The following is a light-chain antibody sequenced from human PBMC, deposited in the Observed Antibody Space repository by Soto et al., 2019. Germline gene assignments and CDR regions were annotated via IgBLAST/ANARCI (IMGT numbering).Light chain of an antibody. J-gene: IGKJ4*01. Sequence: DIQMTQSPPSLSASVGDRVTISCRASQGISNYVAWYQQKPGKVPKLLIDAASTLQSGVPSRFSGSGSGTDFTLTIRSLQPEDVATYYCQKYNSVPTFGGGTKVEIK. CDR1: QGISNY. CDR3: QKYNSVPT. V-gene: IGKV1-27*01. CDR2: AAS.